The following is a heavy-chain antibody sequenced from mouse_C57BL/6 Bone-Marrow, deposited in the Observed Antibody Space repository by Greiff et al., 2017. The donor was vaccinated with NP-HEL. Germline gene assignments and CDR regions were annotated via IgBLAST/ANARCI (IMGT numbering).Heavy chain of an antibody. CDR1: GYTFTSYT. J-gene: IGHJ2*01. V-gene: IGHV1-4*01. CDR2: INPSSGYT. Sequence: VQRVESGAELARPGASVKMSCKASGYTFTSYTMHWVKQRPGQGLEWIGYINPSSGYTKYNQKFKDKATLTADKSSSTAYMQLSSLTSEDSAVYYCARSFVNYWGQGTTLTVSS. CDR3: ARSFVNY.